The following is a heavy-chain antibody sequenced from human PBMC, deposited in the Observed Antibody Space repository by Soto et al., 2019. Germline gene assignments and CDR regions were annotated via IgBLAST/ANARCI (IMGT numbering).Heavy chain of an antibody. CDR3: ASKAGTDYYFDY. CDR2: ISYDGSNK. D-gene: IGHD6-19*01. V-gene: IGHV3-30-3*01. Sequence: GWSLRLSCAASGFTFSSYAMHWVRQAPGKGLEWVAVISYDGSNKYYADSVKGRFTISRDNSKNTLYLQMNSLRAEDTAVYYCASKAGTDYYFDYWGQGTLVTVSS. CDR1: GFTFSSYA. J-gene: IGHJ4*02.